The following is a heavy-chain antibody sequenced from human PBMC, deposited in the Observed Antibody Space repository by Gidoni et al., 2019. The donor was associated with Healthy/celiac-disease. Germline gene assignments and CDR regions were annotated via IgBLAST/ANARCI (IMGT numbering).Heavy chain of an antibody. V-gene: IGHV3-23*01. CDR3: AKEVGGDYADFDY. CDR1: GSTFRRFA. Sequence: EVQPLEPGGGLVQPGGPLRHSCAASGSTFRRFAMGWVRPGPGKGLEWVSGISGSGGSTYYADSWKGRFTISIDNSKNTLYLQMNSLRAEDTAVYYCAKEVGGDYADFDYWGQGTLVTVSS. CDR2: ISGSGGST. D-gene: IGHD4-17*01. J-gene: IGHJ4*02.